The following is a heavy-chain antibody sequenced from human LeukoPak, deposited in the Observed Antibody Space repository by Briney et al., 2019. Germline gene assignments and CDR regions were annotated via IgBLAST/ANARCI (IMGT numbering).Heavy chain of an antibody. Sequence: AGGSLRLSCGASGFTFSNYWMRWVRQAPGKGLEWVANIKPDGSEKNYVGSVEGRFTISRDNAKSSLYLQMNSLRAEDTAVYYCARGDRNDAVHPLWGQGTLVTVSS. CDR2: IKPDGSEK. D-gene: IGHD1-1*01. CDR1: GFTFSNYW. CDR3: ARGDRNDAVHPL. V-gene: IGHV3-7*04. J-gene: IGHJ4*02.